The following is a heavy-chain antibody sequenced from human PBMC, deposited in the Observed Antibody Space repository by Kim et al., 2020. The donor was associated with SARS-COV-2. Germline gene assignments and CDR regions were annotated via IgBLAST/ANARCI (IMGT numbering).Heavy chain of an antibody. CDR3: AKDGGFVVPALHFDY. J-gene: IGHJ4*02. D-gene: IGHD2-2*01. Sequence: DSVKGPFTISRDNSKITLYLQRNSLRAEDTAVYYCAKDGGFVVPALHFDYWGQGTLVTVSS. V-gene: IGHV3-23*01.